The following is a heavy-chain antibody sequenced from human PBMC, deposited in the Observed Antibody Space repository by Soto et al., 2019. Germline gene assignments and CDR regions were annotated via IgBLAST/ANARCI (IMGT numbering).Heavy chain of an antibody. J-gene: IGHJ6*02. D-gene: IGHD6-13*01. Sequence: QVQLVQSGAEVKKPGSSVKVSCKASGGTFSSYTISWVRQAPGQGLEWMGRIIPILGIANYAQKFQGRVTITADKSTSTAYMELSSLRSEDTAVYYCARAANYYYYGMDVWGQGTTVTVSS. CDR3: ARAANYYYYGMDV. V-gene: IGHV1-69*02. CDR2: IIPILGIA. CDR1: GGTFSSYT.